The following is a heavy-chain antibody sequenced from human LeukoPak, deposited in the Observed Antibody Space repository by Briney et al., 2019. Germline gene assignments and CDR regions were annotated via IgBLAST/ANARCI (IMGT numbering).Heavy chain of an antibody. V-gene: IGHV1-3*01. CDR3: ARGSSIAARWVGVIYYYYMDV. CDR2: INAGNGIT. J-gene: IGHJ6*03. CDR1: GYTFTNYA. D-gene: IGHD6-6*01. Sequence: ASVKVSCKASGYTFTNYAMHWVRQAPGQRLEWMGWINAGNGITKYSQKFQDRVTITRDTSATTAYMELSSLRSEDTAVYYCARGSSIAARWVGVIYYYYMDVWGKGTTVTVSS.